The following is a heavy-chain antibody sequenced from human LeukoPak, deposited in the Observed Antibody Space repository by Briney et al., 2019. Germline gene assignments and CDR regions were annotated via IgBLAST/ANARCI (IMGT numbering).Heavy chain of an antibody. CDR1: GYSLTSYW. CDR2: IYPDDSDT. D-gene: IGHD1-26*01. V-gene: IGHV5-51*01. J-gene: IGHJ4*02. Sequence: GESLKISCKGSGYSLTSYWIGWVRQMPGKGLEWIGIIYPDDSDTRYSPSFQGQVTSSADKSISTAYLQWSSLKASDTAMYYCARLEVSGAKIFDYWGQGTLVTVSS. CDR3: ARLEVSGAKIFDY.